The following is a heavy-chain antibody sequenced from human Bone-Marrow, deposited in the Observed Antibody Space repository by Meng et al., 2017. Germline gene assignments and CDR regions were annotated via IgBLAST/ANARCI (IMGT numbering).Heavy chain of an antibody. CDR1: GGSVYSGSYY. CDR2: IYYTGTT. J-gene: IGHJ4*02. Sequence: QVQWQGRGPGLVRPSETLSLTCTVSGGSVYSGSYYWSWIRQPPGKGLEWIGYIYYTGTTKYNPSLKSRITISVDTSKNQFSLNLSSVTAADTALYYCARTPGYSYGQIDSWGQGTLVTVSS. D-gene: IGHD5-18*01. V-gene: IGHV4-61*01. CDR3: ARTPGYSYGQIDS.